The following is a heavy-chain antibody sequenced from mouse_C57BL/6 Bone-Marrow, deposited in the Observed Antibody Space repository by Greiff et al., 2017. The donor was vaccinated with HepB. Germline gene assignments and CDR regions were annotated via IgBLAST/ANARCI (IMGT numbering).Heavy chain of an antibody. CDR2: IYPGGGYT. Sequence: QVQLQQSGAELVRPGTSVKMSCKASGYTFTNYWIGWAKQRPGHGLEWIGDIYPGGGYTNYNEKFKGKATLTADKSSSTAYMQFSSLTSEDSAIYYCARWGNLGYFDVWGTGTTVTVSA. CDR3: ARWGNLGYFDV. CDR1: GYTFTNYW. V-gene: IGHV1-63*01. J-gene: IGHJ1*03.